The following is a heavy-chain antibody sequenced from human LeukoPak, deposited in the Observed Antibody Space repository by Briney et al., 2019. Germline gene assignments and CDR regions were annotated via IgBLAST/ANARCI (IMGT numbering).Heavy chain of an antibody. Sequence: SETLSLTCAVYGGSFSGYYWSWIRQPPGKGLEWIGEINHSGSTNYNPSLKSRVTISVDTSKNQFSLKLSSVTAADTAVYYCARATGLRFLEWLFDYWGQGTLVTVSS. CDR2: INHSGST. V-gene: IGHV4-34*01. J-gene: IGHJ4*02. CDR1: GGSFSGYY. D-gene: IGHD3-3*01. CDR3: ARATGLRFLEWLFDY.